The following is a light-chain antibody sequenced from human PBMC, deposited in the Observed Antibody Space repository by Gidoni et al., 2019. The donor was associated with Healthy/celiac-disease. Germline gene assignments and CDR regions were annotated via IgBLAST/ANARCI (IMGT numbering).Light chain of an antibody. V-gene: IGKV3-20*01. CDR2: GAS. J-gene: IGKJ1*01. CDR3: QQYGSSPA. Sequence: EIVLTQSPGTLSLYPGERATLSCRASQSVSSSYLAWYQQKPAQAPRLLIYGASSRATGIPDRFSGSGSGTDFTLTISRLEPEDFAVYYCQQYGSSPAFGQGTKVEIK. CDR1: QSVSSSY.